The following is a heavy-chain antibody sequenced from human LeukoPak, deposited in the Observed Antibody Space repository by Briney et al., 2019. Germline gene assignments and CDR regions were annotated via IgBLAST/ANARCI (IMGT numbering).Heavy chain of an antibody. D-gene: IGHD3-22*01. CDR3: ASSLNAYYYDSSGFDY. CDR1: GGSISSYH. Sequence: SETLSLTCTVSGGSISSYHWSWIRQPPGKGLEWIGYIYYSGSTNYNPSLKSRVTISVDTSKNQFSLKLSSVTAADTAVYYCASSLNAYYYDSSGFDYWGQGTLVTVSS. CDR2: IYYSGST. J-gene: IGHJ4*02. V-gene: IGHV4-59*08.